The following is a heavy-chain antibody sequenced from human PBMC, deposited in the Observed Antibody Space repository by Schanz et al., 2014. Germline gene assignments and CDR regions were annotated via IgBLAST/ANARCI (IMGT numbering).Heavy chain of an antibody. CDR2: INPYSGAT. CDR1: GYSFAAFF. Sequence: QVQLVQSGSELKEPGASVKVSCKASGYSFAAFFIHWVRQTPGQGLEWMGCINPYSGATYYAQKFQGRVTLTSDASHTTVYMEVHSLTSDDTAVFFCARDQTGTTNWFDPWGQGTLVTVSS. CDR3: ARDQTGTTNWFDP. V-gene: IGHV1-2*02. J-gene: IGHJ5*02. D-gene: IGHD1-7*01.